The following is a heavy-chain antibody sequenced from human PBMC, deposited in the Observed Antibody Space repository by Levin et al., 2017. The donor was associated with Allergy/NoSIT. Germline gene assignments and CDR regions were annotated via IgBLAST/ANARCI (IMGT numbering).Heavy chain of an antibody. J-gene: IGHJ3*02. CDR1: GFTFSSYS. D-gene: IGHD6-13*01. CDR2: ISTSSYT. Sequence: GGSLRLSCAASGFTFSSYSMNWVRQAPGKGLEWVSCISTSSYTHYADSVKARFTSPKGNAKNSLYLQMNSLRAEDTAVYYCAREYSSTNGTAFDIWGQGTMVTVSS. CDR3: AREYSSTNGTAFDI. V-gene: IGHV3-21*01.